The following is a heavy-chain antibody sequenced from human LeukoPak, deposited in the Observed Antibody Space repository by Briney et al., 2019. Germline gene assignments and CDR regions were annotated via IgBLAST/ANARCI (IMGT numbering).Heavy chain of an antibody. CDR2: ISSSSSYI. D-gene: IGHD2-2*01. J-gene: IGHJ4*02. CDR3: ARGATAAID. V-gene: IGHV3-21*01. CDR1: GFTFSSYS. Sequence: GGSLRLSCAASGFTFSSYSMNWVCQPPRQGLEWVSSISSSSSYIYYADSVKGRFTISRDNAKNSLYLQMNSLRAEDTAVYYCARGATAAIDWGQGTLVTVSS.